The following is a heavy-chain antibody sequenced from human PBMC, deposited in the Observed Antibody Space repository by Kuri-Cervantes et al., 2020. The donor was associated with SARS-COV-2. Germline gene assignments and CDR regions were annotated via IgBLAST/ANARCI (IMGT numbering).Heavy chain of an antibody. CDR2: IDSSSYYI. CDR3: AREEGGELGEAFDY. CDR1: GFMFSSYT. V-gene: IGHV3-21*01. Sequence: GGSLRLSCSASGFMFSSYTMNWVRQTPGKGLEWVASIDSSSYYIYHADSVKGRLTISRDNAKTSLYLQMNSLKPEDTAVYYCAREEGGELGEAFDYWGQGALITVSS. D-gene: IGHD7-27*01. J-gene: IGHJ4*02.